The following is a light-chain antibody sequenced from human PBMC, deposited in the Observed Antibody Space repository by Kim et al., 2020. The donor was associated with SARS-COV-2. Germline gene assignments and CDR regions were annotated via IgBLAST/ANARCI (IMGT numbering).Light chain of an antibody. Sequence: QSVLTQPASVSGSPGQSITISCTGTSSDVGGYNFVSWYQQHPGKAPKLRIFDVNHWPSGVPDRFSGSKSGNTASLTISGLQPEDEADYYCSSYTSTNTLVFGTGTKVTVL. CDR2: DVN. J-gene: IGLJ1*01. V-gene: IGLV2-14*03. CDR1: SSDVGGYNF. CDR3: SSYTSTNTLV.